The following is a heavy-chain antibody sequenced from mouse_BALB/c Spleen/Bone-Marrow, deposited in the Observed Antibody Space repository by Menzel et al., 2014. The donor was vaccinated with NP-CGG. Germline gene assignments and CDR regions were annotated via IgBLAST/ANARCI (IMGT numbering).Heavy chain of an antibody. V-gene: IGHV1S81*02. CDR2: IIPSNGRS. J-gene: IGHJ4*01. Sequence: VQLQQSGAELEKPGTSVKLSCKTSGYTFTSYWMHWVKQRPGQGLEWIGEIIPSNGRSNYNEKFKNKATLAVDKSSSTAYMQLSSLTSEDSAVYFCARTYGDSPYFYAMDYWGQGTSVTVSS. CDR3: ARTYGDSPYFYAMDY. D-gene: IGHD2-13*01. CDR1: GYTFTSYW.